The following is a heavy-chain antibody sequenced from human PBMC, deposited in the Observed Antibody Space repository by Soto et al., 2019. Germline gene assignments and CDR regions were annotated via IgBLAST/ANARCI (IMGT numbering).Heavy chain of an antibody. Sequence: SVKVSCKASGGTFSSYAISWVRQAPGQGLEWMGGIIPIFGTANYAQKFQGRVTITADKSTSTAYMELSSLRSEDTAVYYCARNGEMATINYFDYWGQGTLVTVSS. J-gene: IGHJ4*02. CDR1: GGTFSSYA. CDR2: IIPIFGTA. CDR3: ARNGEMATINYFDY. D-gene: IGHD5-12*01. V-gene: IGHV1-69*06.